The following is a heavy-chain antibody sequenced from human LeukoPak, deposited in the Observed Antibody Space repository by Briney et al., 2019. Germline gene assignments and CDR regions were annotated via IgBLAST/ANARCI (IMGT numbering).Heavy chain of an antibody. Sequence: GGSLRLSCAASGFTFSNYGMHWVRQAPGKGLEWVAAISYDGSDKYYAGSVKGRFTISKDNSKNTLYLQMNSLRAVETAVYYCAKGGYCSTTSCTPWGMDVWGQGTTVTVSS. CDR2: ISYDGSDK. D-gene: IGHD2-2*01. CDR3: AKGGYCSTTSCTPWGMDV. J-gene: IGHJ6*02. CDR1: GFTFSNYG. V-gene: IGHV3-30*18.